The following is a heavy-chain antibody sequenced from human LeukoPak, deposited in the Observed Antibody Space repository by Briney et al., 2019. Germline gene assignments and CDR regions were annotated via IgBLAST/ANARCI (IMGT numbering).Heavy chain of an antibody. J-gene: IGHJ3*02. V-gene: IGHV4-59*01. CDR3: ARLPPGPLDAFDI. CDR2: IYYSGGT. Sequence: SETLSLTCTVSGGSISSYYWSWIRQPPGKGLEWIGYIYYSGGTNYNPSLKSRVTISVDTSKNQFSLKLSSVTAADTAVYYCARLPPGPLDAFDIWGQGTMVTVSS. CDR1: GGSISSYY.